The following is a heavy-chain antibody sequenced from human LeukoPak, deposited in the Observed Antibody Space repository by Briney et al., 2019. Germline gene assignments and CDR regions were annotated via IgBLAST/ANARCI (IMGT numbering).Heavy chain of an antibody. CDR3: ARGRFGEPFDY. CDR1: GGSISSYY. V-gene: IGHV4-59*08. CDR2: IYYSGST. J-gene: IGHJ4*02. D-gene: IGHD3-10*01. Sequence: SETLSLTCTVSGGSISSYYWSWIRQPAGKGLEWIGYIYYSGSTNYNPSLKSRVTISVDTSKNQFSLKLSSVTAADTAVYYCARGRFGEPFDYWGQGTLVTVSS.